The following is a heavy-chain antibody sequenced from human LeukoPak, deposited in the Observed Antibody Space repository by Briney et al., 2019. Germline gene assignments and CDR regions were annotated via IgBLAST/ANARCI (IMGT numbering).Heavy chain of an antibody. J-gene: IGHJ6*03. D-gene: IGHD5-18*01. CDR1: GYTFTGYY. Sequence: GASVKVSCKASGYTFTGYYTHWVRQAPGQGLEWMGWINPNSGGTNYAQKFQGRVTMTRDTSISTAYMELSRLRSDDTAVYYCARDPSSYGFIYYYMDVWGKGTTVTISS. V-gene: IGHV1-2*02. CDR2: INPNSGGT. CDR3: ARDPSSYGFIYYYMDV.